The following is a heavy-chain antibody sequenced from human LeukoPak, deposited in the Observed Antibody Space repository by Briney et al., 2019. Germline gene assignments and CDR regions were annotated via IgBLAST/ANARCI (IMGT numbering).Heavy chain of an antibody. J-gene: IGHJ4*02. Sequence: GESLRLSCAASGFTFSDAWMSWVRQAPGKGLEWVGRIKSKIDGGTTDYAAPVKGRFTISRDDSRNTLYLQMNSLKTDDTAVYYCTTDLDYYDYIWGSYRYWGQGTLVTVSS. D-gene: IGHD3-16*02. CDR2: IKSKIDGGTT. CDR1: GFTFSDAW. V-gene: IGHV3-15*01. CDR3: TTDLDYYDYIWGSYRY.